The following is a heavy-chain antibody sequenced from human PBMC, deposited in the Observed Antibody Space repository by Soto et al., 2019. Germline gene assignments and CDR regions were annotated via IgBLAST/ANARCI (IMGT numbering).Heavy chain of an antibody. Sequence: QVQLVESGGGVVQPGGSLRLSCAASGFTFSTYGMHWFRQDPGKGLEWVALIWYDGSNKHYGDPVKGRFTSSRDNAKITLYLPMHSLRVEHTAVYYCARDRYSSSSFFYWGQGILVTVSS. CDR1: GFTFSTYG. J-gene: IGHJ4*02. D-gene: IGHD6-6*01. V-gene: IGHV3-33*01. CDR3: ARDRYSSSSFFY. CDR2: IWYDGSNK.